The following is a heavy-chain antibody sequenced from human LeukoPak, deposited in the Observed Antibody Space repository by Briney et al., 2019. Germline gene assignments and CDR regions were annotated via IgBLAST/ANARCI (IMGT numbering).Heavy chain of an antibody. D-gene: IGHD1-26*01. J-gene: IGHJ4*02. V-gene: IGHV3-30*18. CDR1: GFTFSSYG. CDR2: ISYDGSNK. CDR3: AKDRSGSPFDY. Sequence: PGRSLRLSCAASGFTFSSYGMHWVRQAPGKGLEWVAVISYDGSNKYYADSVKGRFTISRDNSKNTLYLQMNSLRAEDTAVYYCAKDRSGSPFDYWGQGTLVTVSS.